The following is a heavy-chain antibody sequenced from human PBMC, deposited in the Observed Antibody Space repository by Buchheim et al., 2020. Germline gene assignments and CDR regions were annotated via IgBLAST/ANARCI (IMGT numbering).Heavy chain of an antibody. CDR1: GGTFSTYA. V-gene: IGHV1-69*01. D-gene: IGHD2-2*01. CDR2: IIPISGTA. CDR3: ARSNGGVVSYTMPVRGTYYYYYMDV. J-gene: IGHJ6*03. Sequence: QVQLVQSGAEVKKPGSSVKVSCKAPGGTFSTYAISWVRQAPGQGLEWMGGIIPISGTADYAQKFQGRVTITADESTSTAYMELTSLTSEDTAVYYCARSNGGVVSYTMPVRGTYYYYYMDVWGTGTT.